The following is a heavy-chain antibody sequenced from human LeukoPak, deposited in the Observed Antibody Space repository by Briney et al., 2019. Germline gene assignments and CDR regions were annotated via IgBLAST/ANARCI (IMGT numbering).Heavy chain of an antibody. CDR2: IYYTGST. D-gene: IGHD2-21*02. Sequence: SETLSLTCTVSGGSISSYDWSWIRQPPGKGLEWIGYIYYTGSTNYNPSLKSRVTISVDTSKSQFSLKLTSVTAADTAVYYCARRRYGGDPDFDSWGQGTRVTVSS. CDR3: ARRRYGGDPDFDS. CDR1: GGSISSYD. J-gene: IGHJ4*02. V-gene: IGHV4-59*08.